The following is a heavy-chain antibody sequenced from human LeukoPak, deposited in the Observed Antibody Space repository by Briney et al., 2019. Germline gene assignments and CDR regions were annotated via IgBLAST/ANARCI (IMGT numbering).Heavy chain of an antibody. CDR3: ARGYDILTGYYPPDY. J-gene: IGHJ4*02. CDR1: GFTFSSYS. CDR2: ISSSSSYI. D-gene: IGHD3-9*01. V-gene: IGHV3-21*01. Sequence: AGGSLRLSCAASGFTFSSYSMNWVRQAPGKGLEWVSSISSSSSYIYYADSVKGRFTISRDNAKNSLYLQMNSLRAEDTAVYYCARGYDILTGYYPPDYWGQGTLVTVSS.